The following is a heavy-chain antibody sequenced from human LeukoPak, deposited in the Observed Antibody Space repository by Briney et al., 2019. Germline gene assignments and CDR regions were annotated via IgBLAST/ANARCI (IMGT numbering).Heavy chain of an antibody. CDR2: IYYSESA. CDR1: GDSVSNYY. V-gene: IGHV4-59*02. Sequence: SSETLSLTCTVSGDSVSNYYWSWIRQPPGKRLEWTGCIYYSESATYNPSLKSRVTISLDTSKNQFFLKLSSVTAADTAVYYCARKRSFDLWGQGTLVTVSS. J-gene: IGHJ4*02. D-gene: IGHD3-9*01. CDR3: ARKRSFDL.